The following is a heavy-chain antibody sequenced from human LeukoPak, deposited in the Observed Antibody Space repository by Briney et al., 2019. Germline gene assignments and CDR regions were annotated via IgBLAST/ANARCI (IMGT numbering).Heavy chain of an antibody. J-gene: IGHJ4*02. Sequence: ASVTVSRKTSGYTFTTYHINWVRQASGQGLEWLGWMNPYSGDRGYAQRFQGRLSITSDTSISTAYMELGSLKSDDTAIYFCARTTSLTASGYDCWGQGTLVTVSS. CDR1: GYTFTTYH. CDR3: ARTTSLTASGYDC. V-gene: IGHV1-8*03. CDR2: MNPYSGDR. D-gene: IGHD4-17*01.